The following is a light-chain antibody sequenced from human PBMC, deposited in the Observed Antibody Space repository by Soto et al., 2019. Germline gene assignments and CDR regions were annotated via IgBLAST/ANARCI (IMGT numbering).Light chain of an antibody. CDR3: QQYDNWPPT. J-gene: IGKJ5*01. V-gene: IGKV3D-15*01. Sequence: EIVITQSPDTLSVSPGERVTLSCRASQTVTSNLAWYHQKPGQAPRLLIYGASTRATGIPARFSGSGSGTEFTLTINSLQSEDFVVYYCQQYDNWPPTFGQGTRLEIK. CDR1: QTVTSN. CDR2: GAS.